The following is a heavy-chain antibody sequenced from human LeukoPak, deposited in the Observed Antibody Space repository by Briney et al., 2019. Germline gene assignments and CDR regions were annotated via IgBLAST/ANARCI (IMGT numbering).Heavy chain of an antibody. J-gene: IGHJ4*02. CDR3: ARDRSISSWYSDFDY. V-gene: IGHV1-2*06. Sequence: ASVKVSCKASGYTFTGYYMHWVRQAPGQGLEWMGRINPNSGGTNYAQKFQGRVTMTRDTSISTAYMELSRLRSDDTAVYYCARDRSISSWYSDFDYWGQGTLVTVSS. CDR1: GYTFTGYY. CDR2: INPNSGGT. D-gene: IGHD6-13*01.